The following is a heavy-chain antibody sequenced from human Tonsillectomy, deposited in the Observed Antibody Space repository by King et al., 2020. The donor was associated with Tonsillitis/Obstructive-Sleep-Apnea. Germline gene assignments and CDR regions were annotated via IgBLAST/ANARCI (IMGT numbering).Heavy chain of an antibody. D-gene: IGHD3-22*01. J-gene: IGHJ6*03. Sequence: QLVQSGSELKKPGASVKVSCKASGYTFTSYAMNWVRQAPGQGLEWMGWINTNTGNPTYAQGFTGRFVFSLDTSVSTAYLQISSLKAEDTAVYYCAGYYDRNKSYYCYMDVWGKGTTVTVSS. CDR3: AGYYDRNKSYYCYMDV. CDR1: GYTFTSYA. CDR2: INTNTGNP. V-gene: IGHV7-4-1*02.